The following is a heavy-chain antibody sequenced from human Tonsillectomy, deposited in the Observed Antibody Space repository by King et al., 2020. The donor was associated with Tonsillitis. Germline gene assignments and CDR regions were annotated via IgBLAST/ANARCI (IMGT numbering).Heavy chain of an antibody. D-gene: IGHD6-19*01. Sequence: VQLVESGGGVVQPGGSLRLSCAASGFTFSSYGMHWVRQAPGKGLEWVAFIRYDGSNKYYADSVKGRFTISRDNYKNTLYLQMNSLRAEDTAVYYCAKYPASYSSGWYWYFDYWGQGTLVTVSS. CDR2: IRYDGSNK. J-gene: IGHJ4*02. CDR1: GFTFSSYG. V-gene: IGHV3-30*02. CDR3: AKYPASYSSGWYWYFDY.